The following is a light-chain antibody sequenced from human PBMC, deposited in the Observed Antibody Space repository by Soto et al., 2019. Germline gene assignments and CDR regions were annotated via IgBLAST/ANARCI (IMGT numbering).Light chain of an antibody. J-gene: IGLJ2*01. Sequence: QTVVTQESSVTVSPGETVTLTCGSNTGPVTNDHFPIWFQQKPGQPPTTLVHSTSNKKSWTPARFSGSLLEGKAALTLSGVRPEDEADYYCLLYFGGPQIFGGGTKLTVL. V-gene: IGLV7-43*01. CDR3: LLYFGGPQI. CDR2: STS. CDR1: TGPVTNDHF.